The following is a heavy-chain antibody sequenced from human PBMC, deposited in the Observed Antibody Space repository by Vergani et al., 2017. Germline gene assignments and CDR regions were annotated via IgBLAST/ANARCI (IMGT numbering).Heavy chain of an antibody. D-gene: IGHD1-7*01. V-gene: IGHV1-69-2*01. CDR1: GYTFTDHY. CDR3: ARGGWNYDGDY. J-gene: IGHJ4*02. Sequence: EVQLVQSGAEVKKPGATMKISCKVSGYTFTDHYMHWVKQAPGKGLEWMGLVDPEDGETIYAEKFKGRVTIAADTSTDTAHLELSSLRSEDTAVYYCARGGWNYDGDYWGQGTLVTVSS. CDR2: VDPEDGET.